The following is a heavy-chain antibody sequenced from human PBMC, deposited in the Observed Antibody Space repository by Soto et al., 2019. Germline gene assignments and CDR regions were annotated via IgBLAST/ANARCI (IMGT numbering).Heavy chain of an antibody. Sequence: SETLSLTCTVSGGSISSGDYYWSWIRQPPGKGLEWIGYIYYSGSTYYNPSLKSRVTISVDTSKNQFSLKLSSVTAADTAVYYCASHSSRWYETGFDPWGQGTLVTVSS. CDR1: GGSISSGDYY. CDR3: ASHSSRWYETGFDP. J-gene: IGHJ5*02. D-gene: IGHD6-13*01. V-gene: IGHV4-30-4*01. CDR2: IYYSGST.